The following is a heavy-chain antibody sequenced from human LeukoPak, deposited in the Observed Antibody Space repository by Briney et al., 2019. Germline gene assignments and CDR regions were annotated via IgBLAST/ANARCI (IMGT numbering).Heavy chain of an antibody. D-gene: IGHD2-2*01. CDR3: ASYCSSTSCRDY. Sequence: GGSLRLSCAASGFTFSSYAMSWVRQAPGKGLEWVSAISGSGGSTYYADSVKGRFTISRDNAKNSLYLQMSSLRDEDTAVYYCASYCSSTSCRDYWGQGTLVTVSS. J-gene: IGHJ4*02. CDR2: ISGSGGST. CDR1: GFTFSSYA. V-gene: IGHV3-23*01.